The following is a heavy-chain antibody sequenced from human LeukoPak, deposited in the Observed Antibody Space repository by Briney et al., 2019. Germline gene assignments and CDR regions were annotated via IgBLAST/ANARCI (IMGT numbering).Heavy chain of an antibody. CDR1: GFIFENFA. V-gene: IGHV3-30*02. CDR3: AKVKWELRTDWFDP. CDR2: IRYDGSNK. D-gene: IGHD1-26*01. Sequence: GRSLRLSCVASGFIFENFAIHWVRQAPGKGLEWVAFIRYDGSNKYYADSVKGRFTISRDNSKNTLYLQMNSLRAEDTAVYYCAKVKWELRTDWFDPWGQGTLVTVSS. J-gene: IGHJ5*02.